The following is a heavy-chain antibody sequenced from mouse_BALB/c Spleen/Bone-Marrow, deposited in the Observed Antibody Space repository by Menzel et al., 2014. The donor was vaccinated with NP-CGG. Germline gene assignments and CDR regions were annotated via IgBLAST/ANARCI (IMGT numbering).Heavy chain of an antibody. J-gene: IGHJ3*01. D-gene: IGHD1-1*01. CDR2: IDPANGNT. CDR3: ASYYYGRSSFAY. V-gene: IGHV14-3*02. CDR1: GLNIKDTY. Sequence: VQLQQSGEELAKPGASVKLSCTASGLNIKDTYMHWGRQRPEQGLEWIGRIDPANGNTKYDPKLQGKATITADTSSNTAYLQLNIVTSEDTAGCYGASYYYGRSSFAYWGQGTLVTVSA.